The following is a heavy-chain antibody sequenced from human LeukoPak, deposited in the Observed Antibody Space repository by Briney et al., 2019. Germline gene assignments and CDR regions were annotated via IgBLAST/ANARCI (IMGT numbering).Heavy chain of an antibody. D-gene: IGHD6-19*01. CDR1: GFTVSRNN. CDR3: ASGGHGGGWSNFEY. J-gene: IGHJ4*02. CDR2: IYSGDST. V-gene: IGHV3-53*01. Sequence: PGGSLRLSCAASGFTVSRNNLIWVRQPPGKGLEWVSVIYSGDSTYYAESVRGRFTISRDRTKNTVYLQMNSLRAEDTAVYYCASGGHGGGWSNFEYWGQGTLVTVSS.